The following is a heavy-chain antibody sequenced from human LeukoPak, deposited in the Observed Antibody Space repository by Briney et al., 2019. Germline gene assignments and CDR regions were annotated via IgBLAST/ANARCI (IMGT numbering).Heavy chain of an antibody. V-gene: IGHV3-23*01. CDR1: GFTFSSYA. CDR3: AKDGFRLDCNGGSCYPFDY. D-gene: IGHD2-15*01. J-gene: IGHJ4*02. CDR2: ISGSGGST. Sequence: PGGSLRLSCVASGFTFSSYAMSWVRQAPGKGLEWVSAISGSGGSTYYADSVKGRFTISRDNSKNTLYLQLSSLRVDDTAIYSCAKDGFRLDCNGGSCYPFDYWGQGTLVTVSS.